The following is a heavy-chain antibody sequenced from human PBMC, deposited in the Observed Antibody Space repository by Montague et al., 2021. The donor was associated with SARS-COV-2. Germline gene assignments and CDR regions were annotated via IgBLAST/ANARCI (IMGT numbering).Heavy chain of an antibody. Sequence: SETLSLTCYVSDGSISSSRYHWGWIRQPPGQALEWIVSIYYTGSSYYNPSLKSRVTLSVATSKNQFSLKLDSVTAADTAVYYCARLYIGSYLVWVQGSQVIVAS. CDR3: ARLYIGSYLV. D-gene: IGHD1-26*01. CDR2: IYYTGSS. V-gene: IGHV4-39*01. CDR1: DGSISSSRYH. J-gene: IGHJ4*02.